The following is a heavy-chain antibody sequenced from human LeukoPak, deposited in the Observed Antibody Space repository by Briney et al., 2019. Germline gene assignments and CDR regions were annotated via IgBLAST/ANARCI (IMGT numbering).Heavy chain of an antibody. J-gene: IGHJ6*02. CDR3: AKDIATNSYYYYGMDV. CDR2: ISWNSGSM. CDR1: GFTFDDYA. V-gene: IGHV3-9*01. Sequence: GGSLRLSCAASGFTFDDYAMHWVRQAPGKGLEWVSGISWNSGSMGYADSVKGRFTISRDNAKNSLYLQMNSLRAEDTALYYCAKDIATNSYYYYGMDVWGQGTTVTVSS.